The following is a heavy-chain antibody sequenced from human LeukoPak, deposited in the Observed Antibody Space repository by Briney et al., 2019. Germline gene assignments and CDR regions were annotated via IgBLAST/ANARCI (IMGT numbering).Heavy chain of an antibody. CDR3: AREGIAVAGTGLDY. CDR1: GFTFSSYG. D-gene: IGHD6-19*01. V-gene: IGHV3-30*02. CDR2: IRYDGSNK. Sequence: GGSLRLSCAASGFTFSSYGMHWVRQAPGKGLEWVAFIRYDGSNKYYADSVKGRFTISRDNSKNTLYLQMNSLRAEDTAVYYCAREGIAVAGTGLDYWGQGTLATVSS. J-gene: IGHJ4*02.